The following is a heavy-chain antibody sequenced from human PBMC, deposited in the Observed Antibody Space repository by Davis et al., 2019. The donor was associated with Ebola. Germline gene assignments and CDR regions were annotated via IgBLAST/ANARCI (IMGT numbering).Heavy chain of an antibody. CDR3: ARLPQDLRGAGDY. Sequence: GESLKISCAASGFTFSSYAMHWVRQAPGKGLEWVAVISYDGSNKYYADSVKGRFTISRDNSKNTLYLQMNSLRAEDTAVYYCARLPQDLRGAGDYWGQGTLVTVSS. V-gene: IGHV3-30-3*01. CDR1: GFTFSSYA. J-gene: IGHJ4*02. CDR2: ISYDGSNK. D-gene: IGHD1-14*01.